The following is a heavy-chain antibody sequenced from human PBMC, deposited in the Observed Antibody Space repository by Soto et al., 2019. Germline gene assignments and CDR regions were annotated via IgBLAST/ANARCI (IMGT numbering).Heavy chain of an antibody. V-gene: IGHV3-48*01. D-gene: IGHD6-13*01. CDR1: GFTFSSYS. Sequence: EVQLVESGGGLVQPGGSLRLSCAASGFTFSSYSMNWVRQAPGKGLEWVSYISSSSSTIYYADSVKGRFTISRDNAKNSLHLQMNNLRPEDTAVYYCARGRGSSSWYVFAYWGQGTLVTVSS. J-gene: IGHJ4*01. CDR3: ARGRGSSSWYVFAY. CDR2: ISSSSSTI.